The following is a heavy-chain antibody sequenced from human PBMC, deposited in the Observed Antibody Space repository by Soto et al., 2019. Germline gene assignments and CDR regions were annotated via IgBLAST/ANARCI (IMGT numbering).Heavy chain of an antibody. V-gene: IGHV1-24*01. D-gene: IGHD1-26*01. CDR3: ATPRPGGGWEFDY. Sequence: GASVQVSCKVSGYTLTELSMHWVRQAPGKGLERMGGFDPEDGETIYAQKFQGRVTMTEDTSTDTAYMELSSLRSEDTAVYYCATPRPGGGWEFDYWGQGTLVTVSS. CDR1: GYTLTELS. CDR2: FDPEDGET. J-gene: IGHJ4*02.